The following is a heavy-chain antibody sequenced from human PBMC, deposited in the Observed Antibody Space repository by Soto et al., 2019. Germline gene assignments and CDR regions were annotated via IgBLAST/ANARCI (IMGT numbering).Heavy chain of an antibody. CDR2: IYPGDSDT. J-gene: IGHJ6*03. V-gene: IGHV5-51*01. D-gene: IGHD3-3*01. CDR3: ARLLAHYYYYYMDV. CDR1: GYSFTSYW. Sequence: GESLKISCKGSGYSFTSYWIGWVSQMPGKGLEWMGIIYPGDSDTRYSPSVQGQVTISADKSISTAYLQWSSLKASDTAMYYCARLLAHYYYYYMDVWCKGTTVTVSS.